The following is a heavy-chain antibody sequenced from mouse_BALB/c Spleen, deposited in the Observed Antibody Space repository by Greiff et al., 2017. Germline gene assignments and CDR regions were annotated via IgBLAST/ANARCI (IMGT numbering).Heavy chain of an antibody. CDR3: ARTPYGNYDY. CDR2: INPSNGRT. J-gene: IGHJ2*01. CDR1: GYTFTSYW. D-gene: IGHD2-1*01. Sequence: QVQLQQPGAELVKPGASVKLSCKASGYTFTSYWMHWVKQRPGQGLEWIGEINPSNGRTNYNEKFKSKATLTVDKSSSTAYMQLSSLTSEDSAVYYCARTPYGNYDYWGQGTTVTVSS. V-gene: IGHV1S81*02.